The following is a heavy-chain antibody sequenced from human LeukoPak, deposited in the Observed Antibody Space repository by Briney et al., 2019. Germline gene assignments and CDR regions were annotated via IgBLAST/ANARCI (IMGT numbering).Heavy chain of an antibody. CDR3: AKTGSRYSGYEDYYFLDV. Sequence: GSLRLSCAASGSTFNNYAMTWVRQAPGKGLEWVSTLRSSGGTTHYADSVKGRFTISRDNSKNIMYLQMNSLGAEDTAIYYCAKTGSRYSGYEDYYFLDVWGKGTTVTVSS. CDR2: LRSSGGTT. V-gene: IGHV3-23*01. CDR1: GSTFNNYA. D-gene: IGHD5-12*01. J-gene: IGHJ6*03.